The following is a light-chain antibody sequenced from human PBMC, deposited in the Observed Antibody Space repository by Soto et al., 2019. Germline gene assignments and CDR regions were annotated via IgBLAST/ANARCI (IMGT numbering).Light chain of an antibody. J-gene: IGLJ2*01. CDR1: SSDVGAYNY. CDR2: DVS. CDR3: SSYTSSSTVV. V-gene: IGLV2-14*01. Sequence: QSVLTQPASVSGSPGQSITISCTGTSSDVGAYNYVSWYQQHPGKVPKLMIYDVSNRPSGVSNRFSGSKSGNTASLTISGLPAEDEADYYCSSYTSSSTVVFGGGTKLTVL.